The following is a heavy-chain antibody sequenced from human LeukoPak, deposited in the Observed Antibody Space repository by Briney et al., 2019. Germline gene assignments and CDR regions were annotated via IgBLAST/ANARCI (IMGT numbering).Heavy chain of an antibody. Sequence: QPGGSLRLSCAASGFTVSSNYMSWVRQAPGKGLEWVSVIYSGGSTYYADSVKGRFTISRDNAKNSLYLQMNSLRAEDTAVYYCARGGIRGIYYFDYWGQGTLVTVSS. V-gene: IGHV3-53*01. D-gene: IGHD6-13*01. CDR3: ARGGIRGIYYFDY. CDR2: IYSGGST. J-gene: IGHJ4*02. CDR1: GFTVSSNY.